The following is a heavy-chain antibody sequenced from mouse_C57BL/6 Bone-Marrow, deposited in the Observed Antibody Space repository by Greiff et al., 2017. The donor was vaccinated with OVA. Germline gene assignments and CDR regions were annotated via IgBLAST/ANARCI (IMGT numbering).Heavy chain of an antibody. CDR3: ARTPTTYGRSYVNFDY. CDR1: GYAFSSSW. D-gene: IGHD1-1*01. J-gene: IGHJ2*01. Sequence: QVQLQQSGPELVKPGASVKLSCKASGYAFSSSWMNWVKQRPGQGLEWIGRIYPGDGDTNYNGKFKGKATLTADKTSSTAYMQISSVTSEDCAVYYCARTPTTYGRSYVNFDYWGQGTTLTVSS. V-gene: IGHV1-82*01. CDR2: IYPGDGDT.